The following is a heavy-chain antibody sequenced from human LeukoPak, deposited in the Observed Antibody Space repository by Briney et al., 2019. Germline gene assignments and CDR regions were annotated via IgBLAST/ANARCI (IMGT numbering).Heavy chain of an antibody. D-gene: IGHD5-24*01. CDR3: ARGEVGDGYNSGFVD. J-gene: IGHJ4*02. CDR1: GGSISSGTYY. CDR2: INHSGST. Sequence: PSETLSLTCTVSGGSISSGTYYWSWIRQPPGKGLEWIGEINHSGSTNYNPSLKSRVTISVDTSKNQFSLKLSSVTAADTAVYYCARGEVGDGYNSGFVDWGQGTLVTVSS. V-gene: IGHV4-39*07.